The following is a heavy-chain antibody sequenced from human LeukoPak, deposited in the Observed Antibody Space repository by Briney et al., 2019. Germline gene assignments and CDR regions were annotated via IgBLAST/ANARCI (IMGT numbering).Heavy chain of an antibody. V-gene: IGHV4-59*01. CDR2: IYYSGST. Sequence: PSETLSLTCTVSGGSISSYYWSWIRQPPGKGLGWIGYIYYSGSTNYNPSLKSRVTISVDTSKNQFSLKLSSVTAADTAVYYCARGRYFDWLLYYFDYWGQGTLVTVSS. D-gene: IGHD3-9*01. CDR3: ARGRYFDWLLYYFDY. CDR1: GGSISSYY. J-gene: IGHJ4*02.